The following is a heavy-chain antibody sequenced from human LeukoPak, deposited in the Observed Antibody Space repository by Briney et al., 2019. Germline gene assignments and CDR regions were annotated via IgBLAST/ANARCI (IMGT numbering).Heavy chain of an antibody. Sequence: PSETLSLTCAVYGGSFSGYYWSWLRQPPGKWLEWIGEINHSGSTNYNPSLKSRVTISVDTSKNQFSLKLSSVTAADTAVYYCARGSVDFWSGFAWGYWGQGTLVTVSS. CDR1: GGSFSGYY. V-gene: IGHV4-34*01. CDR3: ARGSVDFWSGFAWGY. D-gene: IGHD3-3*01. J-gene: IGHJ4*02. CDR2: INHSGST.